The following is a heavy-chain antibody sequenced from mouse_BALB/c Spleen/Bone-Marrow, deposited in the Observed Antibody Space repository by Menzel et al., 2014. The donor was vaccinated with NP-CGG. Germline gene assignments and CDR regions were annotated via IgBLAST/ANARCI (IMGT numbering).Heavy chain of an antibody. J-gene: IGHJ4*01. CDR2: IYPGSGTT. CDR3: ARDHGYVDVMDR. CDR1: GYTFTDYY. D-gene: IGHD1-2*01. V-gene: IGHV1-84*02. Sequence: QVQLKESGPELVKPGAAVKISCKASGYTFTDYYINWVKQKPGQGLEWIGWIYPGSGTTKYNEKFKGKATLTVDTSSSTAYMQLSSLTSEDTAVYFCARDHGYVDVMDRWGQGTSVTVSS.